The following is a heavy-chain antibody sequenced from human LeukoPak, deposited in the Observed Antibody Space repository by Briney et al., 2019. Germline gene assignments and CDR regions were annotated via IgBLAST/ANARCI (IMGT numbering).Heavy chain of an antibody. D-gene: IGHD3-3*01. CDR2: IYYSGST. CDR1: GGSITSGDYY. J-gene: IGHJ2*01. Sequence: SETLSLTCTVSGGSITSGDYYWSWIRQHPGKGLEWIGYIYYSGSTYYNPSLKSRLTMSVDTSKNQFSLKLSSATAADTAVYYCARAILTASGYVWHFDLWGRGTLVTVSS. V-gene: IGHV4-31*03. CDR3: ARAILTASGYVWHFDL.